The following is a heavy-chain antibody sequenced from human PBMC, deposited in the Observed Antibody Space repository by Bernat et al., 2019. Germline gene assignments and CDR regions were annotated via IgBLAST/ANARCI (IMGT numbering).Heavy chain of an antibody. J-gene: IGHJ4*02. V-gene: IGHV3-30*18. CDR1: GFTSSSYG. CDR3: AKWTPAGRDY. Sequence: QVQLVESGGGVVQPGRSLRLSGAASGFTSSSYGMHWVRQAPGKGLEWVAVISYDGSNKYYADSVKGRFTISRDNSKNTLYLQMNSVRAEDTAVYYCAKWTPAGRDYWGQGTLVTVSS. CDR2: ISYDGSNK. D-gene: IGHD3/OR15-3a*01.